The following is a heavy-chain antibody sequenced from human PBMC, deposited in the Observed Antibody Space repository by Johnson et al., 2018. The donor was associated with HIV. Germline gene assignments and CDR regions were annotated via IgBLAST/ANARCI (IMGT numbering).Heavy chain of an antibody. CDR2: IRYDGSNK. D-gene: IGHD6-6*01. J-gene: IGHJ3*02. Sequence: QVQLVESGGGVVQPGGSLRLSCAASGFTFSSYGMHWVRQAPGKGLEWVAFIRYDGSNKYYADSVKGRFTISRDNSKNTLYRQMNSLRAEDTAVYYCAREYSSLSQGAFDIWGQGTMVTVSS. CDR3: AREYSSLSQGAFDI. V-gene: IGHV3-30*02. CDR1: GFTFSSYG.